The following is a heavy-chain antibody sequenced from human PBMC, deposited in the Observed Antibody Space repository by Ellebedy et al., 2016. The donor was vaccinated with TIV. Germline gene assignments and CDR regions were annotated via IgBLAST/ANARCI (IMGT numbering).Heavy chain of an antibody. Sequence: PGGSLRLSCAASGFTFSSYGMSWVRQAPGKGLEWVSVVVGDGTRTFYADSVKGRFTISRDNSKNTLYLQMNSLRAEDTAVYYCTRAPSGSGSLYYFDYWGQGTLVIVSS. CDR1: GFTFSSYG. CDR3: TRAPSGSGSLYYFDY. J-gene: IGHJ4*02. CDR2: VVGDGTRT. D-gene: IGHD3-10*01. V-gene: IGHV3-23*01.